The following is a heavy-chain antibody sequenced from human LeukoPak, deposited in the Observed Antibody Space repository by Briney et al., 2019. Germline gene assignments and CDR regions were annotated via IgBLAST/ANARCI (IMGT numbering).Heavy chain of an antibody. V-gene: IGHV4-39*07. D-gene: IGHD3-10*01. Sequence: SETLSLTCTVSGGSISSSSYYWGWIRQPPGKGLEWIGSIYYSGSTYYNPSLKSRVTISVDTSKNQFSLKLSSVTAADTAVYYCASYPRDYGSGSYYNVDYWGQGTLVTVSS. CDR2: IYYSGST. J-gene: IGHJ4*02. CDR3: ASYPRDYGSGSYYNVDY. CDR1: GGSISSSSYY.